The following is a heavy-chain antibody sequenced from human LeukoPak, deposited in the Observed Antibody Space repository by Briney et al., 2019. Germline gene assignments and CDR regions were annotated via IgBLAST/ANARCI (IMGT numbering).Heavy chain of an antibody. CDR3: AGDLSMITPNWFDP. J-gene: IGHJ5*02. D-gene: IGHD3-16*01. V-gene: IGHV4-4*07. CDR2: IHTRGST. CDR1: GGSISSYY. Sequence: PSETLSLTCTVSGGSISSYYWSWIRQPAGKGLEWIGRIHTRGSTNYNPSLKSRVTMSVDTSKNQFSLKLSSVTAADTAVYYCAGDLSMITPNWFDPWGQGTLVTVSS.